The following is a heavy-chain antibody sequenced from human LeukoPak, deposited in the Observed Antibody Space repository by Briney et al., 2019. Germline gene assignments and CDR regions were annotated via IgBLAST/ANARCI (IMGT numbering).Heavy chain of an antibody. V-gene: IGHV3-30*18. Sequence: QAGGSLRLSCAASGFIFSSYDIHWVRQAPGKGLEWVAIISYDGSDKYYADSVKGRFTISRDNSKNTLYLQMNSLRAEDTAVYYCAKDSQQWLASHYFDNWGQGTLVTVSS. CDR1: GFIFSSYD. CDR3: AKDSQQWLASHYFDN. D-gene: IGHD6-19*01. CDR2: ISYDGSDK. J-gene: IGHJ4*02.